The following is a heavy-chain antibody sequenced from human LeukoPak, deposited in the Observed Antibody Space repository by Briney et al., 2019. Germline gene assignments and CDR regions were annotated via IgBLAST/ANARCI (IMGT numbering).Heavy chain of an antibody. V-gene: IGHV5-51*01. CDR2: IYPGDSDT. J-gene: IGHJ6*03. CDR1: GYSFTSYW. D-gene: IGHD3-16*02. Sequence: GESLKISCKGSGYSFTSYWIGWVRQMPGKGLEWMGIIYPGDSDTRYSPSFQGQVTISADKSISTAYLQWSSLKASDTAMYYCARSYYDYVWGSYRPTYYYYYMDVWGKGTTVTVSS. CDR3: ARSYYDYVWGSYRPTYYYYYMDV.